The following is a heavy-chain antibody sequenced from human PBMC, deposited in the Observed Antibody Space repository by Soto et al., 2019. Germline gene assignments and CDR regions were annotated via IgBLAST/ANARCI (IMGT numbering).Heavy chain of an antibody. V-gene: IGHV4-59*08. CDR2: IYYSGST. J-gene: IGHJ6*03. Sequence: SETLSLTCTVSGGSISSYYWSWIRQPPGKGLEWIGYIYYSGSTNYNPSLKSRVTISVDTSKNQFSLKLSSVTAADTAVYYCARHPGYSGYDLGDYYYYYMDVWGKGTTVTVSS. CDR3: ARHPGYSGYDLGDYYYYYMDV. D-gene: IGHD5-12*01. CDR1: GGSISSYY.